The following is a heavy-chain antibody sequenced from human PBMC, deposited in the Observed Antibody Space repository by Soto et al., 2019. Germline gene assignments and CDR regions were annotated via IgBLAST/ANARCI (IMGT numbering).Heavy chain of an antibody. CDR3: CVVKRLDQYSTSGYWFDP. CDR1: GFTFSHAW. V-gene: IGHV3-15*01. J-gene: IGHJ5*02. CDR2: IKSKADGETK. D-gene: IGHD2-15*01. Sequence: PGGSLRLSCAASGFTFSHAWRSWVRQAPGKGLEWVGRIKSKADGETKDYGAPVRGRFTIPRDDAKDTLYLQMNSLRIEDTAVYYCCVVKRLDQYSTSGYWFDPWGPGTLVTVYS.